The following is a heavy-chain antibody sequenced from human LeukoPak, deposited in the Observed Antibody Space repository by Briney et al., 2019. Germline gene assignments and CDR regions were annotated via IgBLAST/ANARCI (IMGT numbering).Heavy chain of an antibody. D-gene: IGHD1-26*01. CDR1: GYTFTGYY. J-gene: IGHJ5*02. CDR2: TNPNSGGT. CDR3: AGRRGRSGSYSYNWFDP. V-gene: IGHV1-2*02. Sequence: ASVKVSCKASGYTFTGYYMHWVRQAPGQGLEWMGWTNPNSGGTNYAQKFQGRVTMTRDTSISTAYMELSRLRSDDTAVYYCAGRRGRSGSYSYNWFDPWGQGTLVTVSS.